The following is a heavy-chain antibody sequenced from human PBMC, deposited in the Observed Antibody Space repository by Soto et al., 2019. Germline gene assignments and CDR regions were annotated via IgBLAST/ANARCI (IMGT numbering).Heavy chain of an antibody. V-gene: IGHV3-53*04. CDR2: IYSGGST. D-gene: IGHD5-18*01. Sequence: EVQLVESGGGLVQPGGSLRLSCAASGFTVSSNYMSWVRQAPGKGLEWVSVIYSGGSTYYADSVKGRFTISRHNSKNTLYLQMNSLRAEDTAVYYCAREPGSDTAMVSGMDVWGQGTTVTVSS. CDR1: GFTVSSNY. J-gene: IGHJ6*02. CDR3: AREPGSDTAMVSGMDV.